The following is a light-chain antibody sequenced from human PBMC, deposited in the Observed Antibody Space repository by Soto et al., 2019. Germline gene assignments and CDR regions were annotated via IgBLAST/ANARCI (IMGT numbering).Light chain of an antibody. CDR2: EVS. CDR3: LQGTHSPCT. Sequence: DVVMTQSPLSLPVTLGQPASISCRSSYSLIHSDGDTYLNWFQQRPGQSPRRLIYEVSNRDSGVPHRFRGSGSGTDFTLKISRVEAEDLAIYYCLQGTHSPCTFGQGPEVQIK. CDR1: YSLIHSDGDTY. V-gene: IGKV2-30*02. J-gene: IGKJ1*01.